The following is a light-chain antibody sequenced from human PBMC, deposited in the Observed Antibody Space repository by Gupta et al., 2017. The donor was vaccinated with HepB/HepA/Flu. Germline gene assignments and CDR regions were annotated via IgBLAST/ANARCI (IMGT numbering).Light chain of an antibody. J-gene: IGKJ1*01. Sequence: DIQMTQSPSTLSASVGDRVTITCRASQSISSWLAWYQQKPGKAPKLLIYKASSLESGVPSRFSGSGSGTEFTLTIISLQPDDFATYYCQQYKSYPRTFGQGAKVEIK. CDR3: QQYKSYPRT. CDR2: KAS. V-gene: IGKV1-5*03. CDR1: QSISSW.